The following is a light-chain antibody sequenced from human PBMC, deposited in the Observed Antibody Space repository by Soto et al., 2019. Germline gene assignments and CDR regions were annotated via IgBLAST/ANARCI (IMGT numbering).Light chain of an antibody. CDR1: QSVSSY. V-gene: IGKV3-11*01. CDR3: QQRSNWPT. J-gene: IGKJ5*01. CDR2: DAS. Sequence: EIVLTQSPATLSLSPGERATLSCRASQSVSSYLARYQQKPGQAPRLLIYDASGGATGMPARFSGSGSETDFTLTLSSLEPEDFAVYYCQQRSNWPTFGQGTRLEMK.